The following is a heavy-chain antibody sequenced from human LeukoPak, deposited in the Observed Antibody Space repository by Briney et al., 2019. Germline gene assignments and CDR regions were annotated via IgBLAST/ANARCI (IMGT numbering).Heavy chain of an antibody. D-gene: IGHD3-3*01. Sequence: ASVKVSCKASGYTFTSYYMHWVRQAPGQGLEWMGIINPSGGSTSYAQKFQGRVTMTRDTSTSTVYMELSSLRSEDTAVYYCAREDTHRRLYYDFWSGSPAAHFDYWGQGTLVTVSS. CDR1: GYTFTSYY. CDR2: INPSGGST. CDR3: AREDTHRRLYYDFWSGSPAAHFDY. J-gene: IGHJ4*02. V-gene: IGHV1-46*01.